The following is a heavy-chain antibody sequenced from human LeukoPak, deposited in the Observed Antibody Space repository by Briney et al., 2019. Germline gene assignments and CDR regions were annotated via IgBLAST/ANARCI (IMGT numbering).Heavy chain of an antibody. J-gene: IGHJ4*02. CDR2: ISAYNGNT. CDR3: ARVTAAAYVPYYFDY. CDR1: GYTFTSYG. D-gene: IGHD6-13*01. Sequence: ASVKVSCKASGYTFTSYGISWVRQAPGQGLEWMGWISAYNGNTNYAQKLQGGVTMTTDTSTSTAYMEVRSLRSDDTAVYYCARVTAAAYVPYYFDYWGRGTLVTVSA. V-gene: IGHV1-18*01.